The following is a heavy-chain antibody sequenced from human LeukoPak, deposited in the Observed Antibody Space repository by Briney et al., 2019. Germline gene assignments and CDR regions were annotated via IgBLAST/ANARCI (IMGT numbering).Heavy chain of an antibody. Sequence: ASVTVSCTASGGTFSSYAISWVQQAPGQGLEWMGGIIPIFGTANYAQKFQGRVTITADESTSTAYMELSSLRSEDTAVYYCARHCSSTSCPPWGQGTLVTVSS. J-gene: IGHJ5*02. V-gene: IGHV1-69*01. CDR2: IIPIFGTA. D-gene: IGHD2-2*01. CDR1: GGTFSSYA. CDR3: ARHCSSTSCPP.